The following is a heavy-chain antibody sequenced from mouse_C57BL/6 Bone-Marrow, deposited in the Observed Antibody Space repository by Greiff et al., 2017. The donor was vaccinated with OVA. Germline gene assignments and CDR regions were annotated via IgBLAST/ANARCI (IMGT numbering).Heavy chain of an antibody. V-gene: IGHV1-76*01. D-gene: IGHD2-4*01. CDR2: IYPGSGNT. CDR3: SRSLIYFEAMDY. J-gene: IGHJ4*01. CDR1: GYTFTDYY. Sequence: QVQLKESGAELVRPGASVKLSCKASGYTFTDYYINWVKQRPGQGLEWIARIYPGSGNTYYNEKFKGKATLTAEKSSSTAYMQLSSLTSEDSAVYFCSRSLIYFEAMDYWGQGTSVTVSS.